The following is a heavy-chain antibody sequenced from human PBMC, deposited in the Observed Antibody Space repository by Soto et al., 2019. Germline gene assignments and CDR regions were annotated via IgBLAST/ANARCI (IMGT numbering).Heavy chain of an antibody. CDR1: GASITYGAYS. V-gene: IGHV4-30-2*01. CDR2: INHLETT. D-gene: IGHD1-26*01. CDR3: ATGAGFDSFDY. Sequence: PSETLSLTCTVSGASITYGAYSWSWIRQTPGKGLEWIGYINHLETTFYNPSFESRLTLSIDRTKNQFSLNLKSMSAADRAVYFCATGAGFDSFDYWGQGSLVTVSS. J-gene: IGHJ4*02.